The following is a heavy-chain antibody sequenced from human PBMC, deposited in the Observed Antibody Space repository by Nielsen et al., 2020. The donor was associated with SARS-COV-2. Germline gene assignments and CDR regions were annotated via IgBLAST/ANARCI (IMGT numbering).Heavy chain of an antibody. Sequence: SETLSLTCTVFGGSIGSYYWSWIRQPPGKGLEWIGHIFNTGSTSYNPSLRSRVTISRDTSKSQFSLRLTSVTAADTAVYYCAKEGIAAAEGYFDSWGQGTLVTVSS. V-gene: IGHV4-4*08. CDR3: AKEGIAAAEGYFDS. J-gene: IGHJ4*02. CDR2: IFNTGST. CDR1: GGSIGSYY. D-gene: IGHD6-13*01.